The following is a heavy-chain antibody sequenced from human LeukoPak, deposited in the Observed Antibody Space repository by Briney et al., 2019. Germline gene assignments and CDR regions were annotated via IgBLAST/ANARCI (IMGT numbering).Heavy chain of an antibody. CDR3: ARGRHSDYMDV. J-gene: IGHJ6*03. CDR1: GFTFSSYA. V-gene: IGHV3-64*01. D-gene: IGHD1-1*01. CDR2: ISSNGGST. Sequence: GGSLRLSCAASGFTFSSYAMHWVRQAPGKGLEYVSAISSNGGSTYYANSVKGRFTISRDNAKNTLYLQMNSLRAEDTAVYYCARGRHSDYMDVWGKGTTVTVSS.